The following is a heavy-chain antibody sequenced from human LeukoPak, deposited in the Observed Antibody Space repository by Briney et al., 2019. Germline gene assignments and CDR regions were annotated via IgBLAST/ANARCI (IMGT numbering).Heavy chain of an antibody. Sequence: SETLSLTCTVSGGSISSYYWSWIRQPAGKGLEWIGRIHTSGSTNYNPSLKSRVTMSVDTSKNQFSLKLSSVTAADTAVYYCAREYSSGWYLGMDYWGQGTLVTVSS. CDR3: AREYSSGWYLGMDY. CDR1: GGSISSYY. CDR2: IHTSGST. J-gene: IGHJ4*02. D-gene: IGHD6-19*01. V-gene: IGHV4-4*07.